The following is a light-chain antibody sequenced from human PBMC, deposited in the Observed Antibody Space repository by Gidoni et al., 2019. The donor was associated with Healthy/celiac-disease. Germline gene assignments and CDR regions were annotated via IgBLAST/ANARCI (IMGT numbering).Light chain of an antibody. Sequence: EIERTQSPATLSVSPGARATPSCRASQSVSSNLAWYQQKPGQAPRPLIYGASTRATGIPARFSGSGSGTEFTLTISSLQSEDFAVYYCQQYNNWPPGTFXQXTKLEIK. V-gene: IGKV3-15*01. J-gene: IGKJ2*02. CDR2: GAS. CDR1: QSVSSN. CDR3: QQYNNWPPGT.